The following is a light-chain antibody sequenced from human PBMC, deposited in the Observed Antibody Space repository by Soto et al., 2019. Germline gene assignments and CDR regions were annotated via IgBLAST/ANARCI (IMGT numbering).Light chain of an antibody. Sequence: IQLTQSPSSLSASVGDRVTISCRASQGTSSHLAWYQQKPGTAPKLLIYEASTLQSGVPSRFSGSGSGTDFTLTIISLQPEDFATYSCQHLNSYPITFGQGTRLEIK. CDR2: EAS. V-gene: IGKV1-9*01. CDR1: QGTSSH. J-gene: IGKJ5*01. CDR3: QHLNSYPIT.